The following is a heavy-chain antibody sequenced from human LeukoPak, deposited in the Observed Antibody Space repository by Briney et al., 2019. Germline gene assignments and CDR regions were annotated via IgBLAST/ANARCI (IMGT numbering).Heavy chain of an antibody. J-gene: IGHJ5*02. CDR1: GYSFTSYW. D-gene: IGHD6-19*01. CDR2: IYPGGSDT. V-gene: IGHV5-51*01. CDR3: ARGTSIAVAGTLYNWFDP. Sequence: GESLKISCKGSGYSFTSYWIGWVRQMPGKGLEWMGIIYPGGSDTRYSPSFQGQVTISADKSISTAYLQWSSLKASDTAMYYCARGTSIAVAGTLYNWFDPWGQGTLVTVSS.